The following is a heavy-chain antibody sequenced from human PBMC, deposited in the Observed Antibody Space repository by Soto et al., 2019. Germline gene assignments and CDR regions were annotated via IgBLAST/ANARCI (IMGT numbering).Heavy chain of an antibody. CDR2: ISYDGSNK. Sequence: VLPLRLSYAASGCTCINHGMHWISKDPGKGLEWVAVISYDGSNKYYADSVKGRFTISRDNSKNTLYLQMNSLRAEDTAVYYCAKDGHTPSSSSSTVFDYWGQGTLVTVSS. CDR1: GCTCINHG. V-gene: IGHV3-30*18. J-gene: IGHJ4*02. CDR3: AKDGHTPSSSSSTVFDY. D-gene: IGHD6-6*01.